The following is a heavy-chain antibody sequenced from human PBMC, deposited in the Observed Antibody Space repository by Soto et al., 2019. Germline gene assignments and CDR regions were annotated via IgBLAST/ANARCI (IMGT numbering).Heavy chain of an antibody. V-gene: IGHV2-5*01. D-gene: IGHD3-22*01. Sequence: SGPTLVNPTQTLTLTCTFSGFSLSTSGVGVGWIRQPPGKALEWLALIYWNDDKRYSPSLKSRLTITKDTSKSQVVLTMTNMDPVDTATYYCAHWGATYYYDSSGYYATGYFQHWGQGTLVTVPQ. CDR1: GFSLSTSGVG. CDR3: AHWGATYYYDSSGYYATGYFQH. CDR2: IYWNDDK. J-gene: IGHJ1*01.